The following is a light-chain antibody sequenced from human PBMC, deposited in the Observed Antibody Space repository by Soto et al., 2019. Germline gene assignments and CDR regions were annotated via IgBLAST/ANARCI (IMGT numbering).Light chain of an antibody. CDR2: EVS. V-gene: IGLV2-14*01. CDR1: SSDVGGYSY. J-gene: IGLJ2*01. CDR3: SSYTSSSTLV. Sequence: QSVLTQPPSASGSPGQSVAISCTGTSSDVGGYSYVSWYQQHPGKAPKLMIYEVSNRPSGVSNRFSGSKSGNTASLTISGLQAEDEADYYCSSYTSSSTLVFGGGTKLTVL.